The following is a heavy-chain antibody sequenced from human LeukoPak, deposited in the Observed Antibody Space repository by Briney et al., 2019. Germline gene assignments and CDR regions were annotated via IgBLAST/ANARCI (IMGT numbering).Heavy chain of an antibody. V-gene: IGHV4-4*09. CDR1: GGSISSYY. CDR3: ARHLVRGVIMGGDAFDI. CDR2: IYTSGST. J-gene: IGHJ3*02. D-gene: IGHD3-10*01. Sequence: PSETLSLTCTVSGGSISSYYWSWIRQPPGKGLEWIGYIYTSGSTNYNPSLKSRVTISVDTSKNQFSLKRSSVTAADTAVYYCARHLVRGVIMGGDAFDIWGQGTMVTVSS.